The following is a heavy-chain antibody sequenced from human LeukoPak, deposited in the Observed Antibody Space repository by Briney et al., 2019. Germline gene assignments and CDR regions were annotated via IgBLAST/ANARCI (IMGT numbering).Heavy chain of an antibody. V-gene: IGHV3-74*01. D-gene: IGHD5-12*01. J-gene: IGHJ6*03. Sequence: GGSLRLSCAASGFTFSSYWMHWVRQAPGKGLVWVSRINSDGSSTSYADSVKGRFTISRDNAKNTLYLQMSSLRAEDTAVYYCASGYTYYYYYMDVWGKGTTVTVSS. CDR1: GFTFSSYW. CDR3: ASGYTYYYYYMDV. CDR2: INSDGSST.